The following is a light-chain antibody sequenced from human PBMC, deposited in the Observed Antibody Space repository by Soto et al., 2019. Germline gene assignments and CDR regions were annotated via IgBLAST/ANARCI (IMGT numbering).Light chain of an antibody. CDR1: QDISNS. J-gene: IGKJ4*01. CDR3: QQYDDLSALT. Sequence: DIQMTQSPSSLSASVGDRVTVTCQASQDISNSLNWYQHKPGEAPRLLIYDASNLEAGVPSRFSGSGSGTHFTCTISSLQPEDIATYYAQQYDDLSALTFGGGTKVE. V-gene: IGKV1-33*01. CDR2: DAS.